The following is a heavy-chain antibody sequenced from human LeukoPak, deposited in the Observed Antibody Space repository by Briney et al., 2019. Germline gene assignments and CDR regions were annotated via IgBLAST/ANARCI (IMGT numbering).Heavy chain of an antibody. CDR3: ARDRWQQLVQDY. D-gene: IGHD6-13*01. J-gene: IGHJ4*02. V-gene: IGHV3-30*03. CDR1: GFTFSSYG. Sequence: PGGSLRLSCAASGFTFSSYGMHWVRQAPDKGLEWVAVISYDGSNKYYADSVKGRFTISRDNAKNSLYLQMNSLRAEDTALYYCARDRWQQLVQDYWGQGTLVTVSS. CDR2: ISYDGSNK.